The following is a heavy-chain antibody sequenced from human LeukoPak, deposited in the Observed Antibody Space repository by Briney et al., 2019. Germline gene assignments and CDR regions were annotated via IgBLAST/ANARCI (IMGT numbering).Heavy chain of an antibody. CDR1: GGSVSSYY. Sequence: SETLSLTCTVSGGSVSSYYWSWIRQPAGKGLEWIGRIYTSGSTNYNPSLKSRVTISVDTSKNQFSLKLSSVTAADTAVYYCARANPIVVVPAATSPWFDPWGQGTLVTVSS. J-gene: IGHJ5*02. CDR3: ARANPIVVVPAATSPWFDP. CDR2: IYTSGST. V-gene: IGHV4-4*07. D-gene: IGHD2-2*01.